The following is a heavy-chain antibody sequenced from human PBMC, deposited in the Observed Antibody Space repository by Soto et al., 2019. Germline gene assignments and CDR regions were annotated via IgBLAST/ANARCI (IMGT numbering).Heavy chain of an antibody. D-gene: IGHD5-12*01. CDR1: GFTFSDHY. V-gene: IGHV3-72*01. CDR3: GRRYLGFDSYDL. J-gene: IGHJ5*02. CDR2: IRNKANGYTT. Sequence: GGSLRLSCAASGFTFSDHYMDWVRQAPGKGLEWVGRIRNKANGYTTEYAASVKGRFTLSRDDSKSSLYLQMKSLKVEDTAVYYCGRRYLGFDSYDLWGQGTLVTVSS.